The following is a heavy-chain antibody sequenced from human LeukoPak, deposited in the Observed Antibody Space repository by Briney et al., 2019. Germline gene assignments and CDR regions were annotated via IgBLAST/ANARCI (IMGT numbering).Heavy chain of an antibody. CDR2: TFSSGAT. Sequence: KSSETLSLTCIVSGGSMSGYYWSWIRQPPGKRLEWIGHTFSSGATTYNPSLKSRVTISVDTSRSQFSLHLSSVTAADTAVYYCARRSRDGYFLDSWGQGTLVTVSS. D-gene: IGHD5-24*01. CDR1: GGSMSGYY. CDR3: ARRSRDGYFLDS. J-gene: IGHJ4*02. V-gene: IGHV4-4*09.